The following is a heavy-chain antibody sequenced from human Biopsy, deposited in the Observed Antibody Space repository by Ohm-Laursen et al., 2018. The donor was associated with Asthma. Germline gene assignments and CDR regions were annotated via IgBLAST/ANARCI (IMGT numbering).Heavy chain of an antibody. J-gene: IGHJ3*02. V-gene: IGHV3-30*03. D-gene: IGHD3-22*01. CDR1: GFVFSQCG. CDR2: VSSDGHNK. Sequence: SSLRLSCAASGFVFSQCGMHWVRQGPGKGLEWVALVSSDGHNKYYEDSVKGRFTTSRGNSRNRLYLQINRLTVEDSAVYFCARQSGQDYGDSSGFDIWGQGTKVAVSS. CDR3: ARQSGQDYGDSSGFDI.